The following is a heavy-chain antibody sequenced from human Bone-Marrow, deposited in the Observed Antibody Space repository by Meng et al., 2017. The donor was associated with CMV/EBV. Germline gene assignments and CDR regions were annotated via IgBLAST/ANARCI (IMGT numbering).Heavy chain of an antibody. Sequence: GESLKISCAASGFTFSSYSMNWVRQAPGKGLEWVANIKQDGSEKYYVDSVKGRFTISRDNAKNSLYLQMNSLRAEDTAVYYCARLLPDPQWELVIDAFDIWGQGTRVTVSS. D-gene: IGHD1-26*01. V-gene: IGHV3-7*01. CDR3: ARLLPDPQWELVIDAFDI. CDR2: IKQDGSEK. CDR1: GFTFSSYS. J-gene: IGHJ3*02.